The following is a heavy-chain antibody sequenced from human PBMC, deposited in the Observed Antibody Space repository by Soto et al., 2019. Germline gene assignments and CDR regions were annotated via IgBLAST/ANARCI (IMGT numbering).Heavy chain of an antibody. Sequence: QVQLVQSGAEVKKPGSSVKGSCKASGYTCTSYYMRWVRQAPGQGPEWRGIINPSGGSTSYAQKFQGRVTMTRDTSTSTVYMELRILRYEDTAVYYCARVEMRYSYAHFVYWGQGPLVTASS. CDR3: ARVEMRYSYAHFVY. J-gene: IGHJ4*02. CDR1: GYTCTSYY. CDR2: INPSGGST. D-gene: IGHD5-18*01. V-gene: IGHV1-46*03.